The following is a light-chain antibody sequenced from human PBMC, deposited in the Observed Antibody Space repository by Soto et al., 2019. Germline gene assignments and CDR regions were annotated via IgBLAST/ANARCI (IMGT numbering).Light chain of an antibody. J-gene: IGLJ3*02. V-gene: IGLV2-23*01. CDR1: SRDVGGYDR. CDR3: CSSAGSRILSWV. CDR2: EGT. Sequence: QSALTQPASVSGSPGQSINISCTGTSRDVGGYDRVSWYQQHPGKAPKLLIYEGTKRPSGISKRLSGSKSGNTASLTISGLQAEDEADYYCCSSAGSRILSWVFGGGTKLTVL.